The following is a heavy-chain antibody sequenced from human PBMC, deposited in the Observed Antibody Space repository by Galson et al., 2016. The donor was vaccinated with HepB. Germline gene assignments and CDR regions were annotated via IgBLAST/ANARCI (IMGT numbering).Heavy chain of an antibody. CDR1: GFSFSSYA. V-gene: IGHV3-53*01. D-gene: IGHD3-22*01. J-gene: IGHJ6*03. CDR3: ARDLVVTRNYYYYHYMDV. Sequence: CAASGFSFSSYAMSWVRQAPGKGLEWVSVIYSGDYTYYADSVKGRFTISRDISKNTLYLQMNRLRAEDTAVYYCARDLVVTRNYYYYHYMDVWGKGTTVTVSS. CDR2: IYSGDYT.